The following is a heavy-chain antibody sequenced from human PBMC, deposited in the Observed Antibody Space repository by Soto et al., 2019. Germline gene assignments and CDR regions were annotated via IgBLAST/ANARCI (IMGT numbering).Heavy chain of an antibody. J-gene: IGHJ4*02. CDR1: GDSISSPHYY. CDR3: AREPKQNDDTSTWNGCFES. Sequence: QVQLQESGPGLVKPSQTLSLSCTVSGDSISSPHYYWTWVRQPPGKGLEWVGYIYYTGNNFYNPPLQCRIAMSVDPSTNQFSLNLAAVTAADTAVYYCAREPKQNDDTSTWNGCFESWGPGNLVTVSS. CDR2: IYYTGNN. V-gene: IGHV4-30-4*01. D-gene: IGHD5-18*01.